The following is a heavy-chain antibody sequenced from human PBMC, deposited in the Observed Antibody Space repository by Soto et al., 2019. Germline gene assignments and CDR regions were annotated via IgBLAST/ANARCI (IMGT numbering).Heavy chain of an antibody. CDR3: ARGQWLRLVGGYYYYYGMDV. V-gene: IGHV4-34*01. CDR2: INHSGST. J-gene: IGHJ6*02. Sequence: QVQLQQWGAGLLKPSETLSLTCAVYGRSFSGYYWSWIRQPPGKGLKWSGEINHSGSTNYNPAIKSRFTISVDPATNPLSLNLSSVTAADTAVYDSARGQWLRLVGGYYYYYGMDVWGQGTTVTVSS. D-gene: IGHD5-12*01. CDR1: GRSFSGYY.